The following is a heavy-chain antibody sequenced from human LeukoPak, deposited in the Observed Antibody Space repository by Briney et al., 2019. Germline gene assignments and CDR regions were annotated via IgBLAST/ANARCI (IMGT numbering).Heavy chain of an antibody. J-gene: IGHJ4*02. CDR2: IYYSGST. CDR3: ARTEGGLLPPYYSDY. V-gene: IGHV4-59*01. D-gene: IGHD2-15*01. Sequence: SETLSLTCTVSGGSISSYYWSWIRQPPGKGLEWIGYIYYSGSTNYNPSLKSRVTISVDTSKNQFSLKLSSVTAADTAVYYCARTEGGLLPPYYSDYWGQGTLVTVSS. CDR1: GGSISSYY.